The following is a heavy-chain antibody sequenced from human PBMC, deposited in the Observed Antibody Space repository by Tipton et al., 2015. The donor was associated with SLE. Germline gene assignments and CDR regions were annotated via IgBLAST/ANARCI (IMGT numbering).Heavy chain of an antibody. J-gene: IGHJ4*02. V-gene: IGHV1-46*01. CDR1: GYTFTSYY. D-gene: IGHD6-6*01. Sequence: QSGAEVKKPGASVKVSCKASGYTFTSYYMHWVRQAPGQGLEWMGIINPSGGSTSYAQKLQGRVTMTTDTSTSTAYMELRSLRSDDTAVYYCARDRPYSSSSFDYWGQGTLVTVSS. CDR3: ARDRPYSSSSFDY. CDR2: INPSGGST.